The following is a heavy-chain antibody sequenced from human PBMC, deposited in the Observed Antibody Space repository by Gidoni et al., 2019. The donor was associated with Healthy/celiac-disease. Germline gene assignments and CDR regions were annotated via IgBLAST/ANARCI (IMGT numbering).Heavy chain of an antibody. D-gene: IGHD1-26*01. J-gene: IGHJ4*02. Sequence: EVQLVESGGVVVQPGGSLRLSCAASGFTFDDYTMHWVRQAPGKGLEWVSLISWDGGSTYYADSVKGRFTISRDNSKNSLYLQMNSLRTEDTALYYCAKDNGKWELLSPFDYWGQGTLVTVSS. CDR3: AKDNGKWELLSPFDY. CDR1: GFTFDDYT. V-gene: IGHV3-43*01. CDR2: ISWDGGST.